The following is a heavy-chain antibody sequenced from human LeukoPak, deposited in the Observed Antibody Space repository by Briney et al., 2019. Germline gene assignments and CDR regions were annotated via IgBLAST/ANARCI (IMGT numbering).Heavy chain of an antibody. CDR3: ASPPPRRGYSYGYDAFDI. Sequence: ALVKVSCKASGGTFSSYAISWVRQAPGQGLEWMGGIIPIFGTANYAQKFQGRVTITADKSTSTAYMELSSLRSEDTAVYYCASPPPRRGYSYGYDAFDIWGQGTMVTVSS. D-gene: IGHD5-18*01. CDR1: GGTFSSYA. V-gene: IGHV1-69*06. J-gene: IGHJ3*02. CDR2: IIPIFGTA.